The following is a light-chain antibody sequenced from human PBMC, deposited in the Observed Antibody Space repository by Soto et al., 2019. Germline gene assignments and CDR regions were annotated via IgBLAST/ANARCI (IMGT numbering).Light chain of an antibody. CDR2: EVT. Sequence: QSVLTQPASVSGSPGQSIAISCTGTSGDVGGYDYVSWYQQHPDKAPKLMIYEVTKRPSWVSNRFSGSKSGNTASLTISGLQPEGEADYYCSSHTSGSTRVFGSGTKVT. CDR1: SGDVGGYDY. CDR3: SSHTSGSTRV. V-gene: IGLV2-14*01. J-gene: IGLJ1*01.